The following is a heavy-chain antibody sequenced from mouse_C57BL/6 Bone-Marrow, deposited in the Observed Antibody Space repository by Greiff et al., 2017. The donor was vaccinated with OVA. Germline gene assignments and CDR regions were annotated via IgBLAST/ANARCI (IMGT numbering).Heavy chain of an antibody. Sequence: EVQVVESGEGLVKPGGSLKLSFAASGFTFSSYAMSWVRQTPEKRLEWVAYISSGGDYIYYADTVKGRFTISRDNARNTLYLQMSSLKSEDTAMYYCTRSDSSGCRSMDYWGQGTSVTVSS. V-gene: IGHV5-9-1*02. CDR2: ISSGGDYI. D-gene: IGHD3-2*02. CDR1: GFTFSSYA. CDR3: TRSDSSGCRSMDY. J-gene: IGHJ4*01.